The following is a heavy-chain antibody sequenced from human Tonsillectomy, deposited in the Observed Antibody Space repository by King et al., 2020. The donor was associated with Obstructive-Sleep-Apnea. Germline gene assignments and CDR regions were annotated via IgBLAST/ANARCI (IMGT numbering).Heavy chain of an antibody. CDR3: ARGRRSSTSCYYFDY. V-gene: IGHV3-21*01. J-gene: IGHJ4*02. CDR2: ISSSSSYI. D-gene: IGHD2-2*01. CDR1: GFTFSSYS. Sequence: VQLVESGGGLVKPGGSLRPSCAASGFTFSSYSMNLVRQAPGKGLEWVSSISSSSSYIYYADSVKGRFTISRDNAKNSLYLQMNSLRAEDTAVYYCARGRRSSTSCYYFDYWGQGTLVTVSS.